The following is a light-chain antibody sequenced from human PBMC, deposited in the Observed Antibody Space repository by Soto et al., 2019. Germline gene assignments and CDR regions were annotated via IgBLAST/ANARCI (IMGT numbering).Light chain of an antibody. CDR3: QQYGSSPRT. Sequence: ETVMTRSPATLSVLQVERATLSFMASQSVSSNLAWHQQRPGQAPRLLLYGASTRATGIPVRFSGSGFGTEFTLTISRLEPEDFAVYYCQQYGSSPRTFGQGTKVDIK. J-gene: IGKJ1*01. CDR1: QSVSSN. V-gene: IGKV3-15*01. CDR2: GAS.